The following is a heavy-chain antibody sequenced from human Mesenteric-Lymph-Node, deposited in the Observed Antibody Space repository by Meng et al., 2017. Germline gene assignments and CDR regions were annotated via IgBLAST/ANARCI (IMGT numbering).Heavy chain of an antibody. V-gene: IGHV4-34*01. CDR3: LRGSGGSV. CDR2: INHSGST. CDR1: GGSFSGYY. J-gene: IGHJ1*01. D-gene: IGHD3-10*01. Sequence: QVQPQQWGVGLLKPSVSLSLPCAVYGGSFSGYYWSWIRQPPGKGLEWIGEINHSGSTNYNPSLKSRVSMSIDKSKNQFSLKLTSVTAADTAVYHCLRGSGGSVWGQGTLVTVSS.